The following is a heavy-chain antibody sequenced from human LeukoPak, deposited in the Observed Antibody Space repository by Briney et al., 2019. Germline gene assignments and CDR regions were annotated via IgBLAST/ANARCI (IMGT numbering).Heavy chain of an antibody. CDR2: IYTSGST. CDR3: ASTYYDFWSCYSYLDY. J-gene: IGHJ4*02. Sequence: KPSETLSLTCTVSGGSISSYYWSWIRQPAGKGLEWIGRIYTSGSTNYNPSLKSRVTMSVDTSKNQFSLKLSSVTAADTAVYYCASTYYDFWSCYSYLDYWGQGTLVTVSS. V-gene: IGHV4-4*07. CDR1: GGSISSYY. D-gene: IGHD3-3*01.